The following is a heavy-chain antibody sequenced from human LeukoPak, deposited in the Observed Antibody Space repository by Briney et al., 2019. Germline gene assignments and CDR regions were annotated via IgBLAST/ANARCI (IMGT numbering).Heavy chain of an antibody. CDR3: ARDPSRGYSFGRGWFDP. CDR1: GFTFSSYA. Sequence: GRSLRLSCAASGFTFSSYAMHWVRQAPGKGLEWVAVISYDGSNKYYADSVKGRFTISRDNSKNTLYLQMNSLRAEDTAVYYCARDPSRGYSFGRGWFDPWGQGTLVTASS. CDR2: ISYDGSNK. D-gene: IGHD5-18*01. J-gene: IGHJ5*02. V-gene: IGHV3-30-3*01.